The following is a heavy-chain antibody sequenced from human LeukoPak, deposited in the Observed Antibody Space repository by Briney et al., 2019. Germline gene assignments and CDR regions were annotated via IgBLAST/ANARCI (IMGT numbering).Heavy chain of an antibody. V-gene: IGHV1-69*13. CDR3: ARDRGRRTAAGTYYYYGMDV. CDR2: IIPIFGTA. J-gene: IGHJ6*04. Sequence: SVKVSCKASGGTFSSYAISWVRQAPGQGLEWMGGIIPIFGTANYAQKFQGRVTITADESTSTAYMELSSLRSEDTAVYYCARDRGRRTAAGTYYYYGMDVWGKGTTVTVS. D-gene: IGHD6-13*01. CDR1: GGTFSSYA.